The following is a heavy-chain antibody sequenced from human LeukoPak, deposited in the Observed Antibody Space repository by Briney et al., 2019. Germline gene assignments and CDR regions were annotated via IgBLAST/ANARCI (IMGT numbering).Heavy chain of an antibody. D-gene: IGHD2-2*03. CDR3: ARGMSVGYCSSTSCYHYYYYYMDV. V-gene: IGHV1-69*06. J-gene: IGHJ6*03. CDR1: GGTFSSYA. Sequence: SVKVSCKASGGTFSSYAISWVRQAPGQGLEWMGGIIPMFGKANYAQKFQGRVTITADKSTSTADMELSSLRSEDTAVYYCARGMSVGYCSSTSCYHYYYYYMDVWGKGTTVTVSS. CDR2: IIPMFGKA.